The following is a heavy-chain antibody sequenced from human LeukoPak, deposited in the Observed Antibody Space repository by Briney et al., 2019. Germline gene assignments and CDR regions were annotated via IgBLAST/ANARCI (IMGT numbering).Heavy chain of an antibody. Sequence: GGSLRLSCAASGFTFSDYYMSWIRQAPGKGLEWVSYISSSSSYTNYADSVKGRFTISRDNAKNSLYLQMNSLRAEDTAVYYCARDILFAAAACDYRGQGTLVTVSS. CDR2: ISSSSSYT. J-gene: IGHJ4*02. V-gene: IGHV3-11*05. CDR3: ARDILFAAAACDY. CDR1: GFTFSDYY. D-gene: IGHD6-13*01.